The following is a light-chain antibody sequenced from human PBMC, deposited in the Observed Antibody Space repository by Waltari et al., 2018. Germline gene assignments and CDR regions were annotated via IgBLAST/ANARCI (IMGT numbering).Light chain of an antibody. V-gene: IGKV1-5*01. CDR2: AAS. CDR1: QSISTW. Sequence: DIQMTQSPSTLSASVGDRVIITCRASQSISTWLAWYQQKPGNAQRLLIFAASSLQTGVPSRFSGSGSGTEFTLTIHSLQPDDFATYYCQHYNAYRTFGQGTKVEIK. J-gene: IGKJ1*01. CDR3: QHYNAYRT.